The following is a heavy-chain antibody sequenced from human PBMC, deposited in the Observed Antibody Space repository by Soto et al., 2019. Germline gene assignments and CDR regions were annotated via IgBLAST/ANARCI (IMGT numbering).Heavy chain of an antibody. CDR2: IYYSGST. J-gene: IGHJ3*02. Sequence: QLQLQESGPGLVKPSETLSLTCTVSGGSISSSSYYWGWIRQPPGKGLEWIGSIYYSGSTYYNPSLKSRVTISVDTSKTQFSLKLSSVTAADTAVYYCARLLTRINTIFGVAVNSGDAFDIWGQGTMVTVSS. CDR1: GGSISSSSYY. V-gene: IGHV4-39*01. D-gene: IGHD3-3*01. CDR3: ARLLTRINTIFGVAVNSGDAFDI.